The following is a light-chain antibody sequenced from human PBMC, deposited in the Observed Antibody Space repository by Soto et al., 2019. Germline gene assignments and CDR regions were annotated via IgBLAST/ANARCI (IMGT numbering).Light chain of an antibody. CDR1: QNIYKW. J-gene: IGKJ4*01. CDR2: EAA. Sequence: DIQMTQSPSTLSASVGDTVTISCRASQNIYKWLAWYQQKPQKAPKVLIFEAAGLESGVSSRFRGSGSGTEFTLTISSLQPDDLATYYCQQNNSFPLTFGGGTKVEL. V-gene: IGKV1-5*01. CDR3: QQNNSFPLT.